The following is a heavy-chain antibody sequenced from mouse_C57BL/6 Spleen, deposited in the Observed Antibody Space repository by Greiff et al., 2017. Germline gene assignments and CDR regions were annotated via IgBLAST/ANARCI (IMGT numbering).Heavy chain of an antibody. CDR1: GYSFTGYY. Sequence: VQLKESGPELVKPGASVKISCKASGYSFTGYYMHWVKQSHGNILDWIGYIYPYNGVSSYNQKFKGKATLTVDKSSSTAYIELRSLTSEDSAVYYCARSDGSSPHYFDYWGQGTTLTVSS. J-gene: IGHJ2*01. D-gene: IGHD1-1*01. V-gene: IGHV1-31*01. CDR2: IYPYNGVS. CDR3: ARSDGSSPHYFDY.